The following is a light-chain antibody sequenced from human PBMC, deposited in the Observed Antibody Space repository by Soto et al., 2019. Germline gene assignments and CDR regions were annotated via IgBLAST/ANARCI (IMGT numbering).Light chain of an antibody. Sequence: QSVLTQPPSVSGAPGHRVTISCTGSSSNIGAGYDIHWYQQLPGSAPKLLIYANSNRPSGVPDRFSGSRSGTSASLAITGLQAEDEADYSCQSYDSSLSGFYVFGTGTKVTVL. CDR2: ANS. CDR1: SSNIGAGYD. V-gene: IGLV1-40*01. CDR3: QSYDSSLSGFYV. J-gene: IGLJ1*01.